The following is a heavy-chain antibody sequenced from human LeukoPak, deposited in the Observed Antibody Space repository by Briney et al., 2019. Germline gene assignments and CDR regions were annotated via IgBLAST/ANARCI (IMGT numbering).Heavy chain of an antibody. J-gene: IGHJ6*03. D-gene: IGHD3-3*01. Sequence: PSQTLSLTCTVSGGSISSGSYYWSWIRQPAGKGLEWIGRIYTSGSTNYNPSLKSRVTISVDTSKNQFSLKLSSVTAADTAVYHCARVKYYDFWSGPSNYYYYMDVWGKGTTVTVSS. V-gene: IGHV4-61*02. CDR1: GGSISSGSYY. CDR2: IYTSGST. CDR3: ARVKYYDFWSGPSNYYYYMDV.